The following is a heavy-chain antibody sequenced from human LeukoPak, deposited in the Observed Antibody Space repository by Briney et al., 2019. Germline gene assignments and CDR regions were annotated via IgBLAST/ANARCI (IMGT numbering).Heavy chain of an antibody. CDR2: INHSGST. J-gene: IGHJ5*02. CDR3: ARGRGYMTTTRWFDP. CDR1: GGSFSGYY. D-gene: IGHD5-18*01. Sequence: SETLSLTCAVYGGSFSGYYWSWIRQPPGKGLEWIGEINHSGSTNYNPSLKSRVTISVDTSKNQFSLKLSSVTAADTAVYYCARGRGYMTTTRWFDPWGQGTLVTVSS. V-gene: IGHV4-34*01.